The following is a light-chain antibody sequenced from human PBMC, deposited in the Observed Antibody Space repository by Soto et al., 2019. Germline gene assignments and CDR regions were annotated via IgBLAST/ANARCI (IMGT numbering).Light chain of an antibody. Sequence: IVLTQSPDTLSLSPWEGATLSCRASHDVSVSLVWYRQRPGQSPRLLIHDASNMATGISARFSGSGSGTDFTLTIGSLEPEESALYYCQQRASWPYTSGQGTKVDI. CDR1: HDVSVS. J-gene: IGKJ2*01. CDR2: DAS. V-gene: IGKV3-11*01. CDR3: QQRASWPYT.